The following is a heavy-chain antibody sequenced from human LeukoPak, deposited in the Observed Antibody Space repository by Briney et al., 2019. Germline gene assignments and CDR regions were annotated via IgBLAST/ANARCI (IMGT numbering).Heavy chain of an antibody. J-gene: IGHJ6*02. CDR3: ARDRAVVVTTHTHYYYYYGMDA. Sequence: SETLSLTCTVSGGSISRSSYYWGWIRQPPGKGLEWIGSIYYSGSTYYNPSLKSRVTISVDTSKNQFSLKLSSVTAADTSVYYCARDRAVVVTTHTHYYYYYGMDAWGQGTTVTVSS. CDR1: GGSISRSSYY. D-gene: IGHD2-21*02. V-gene: IGHV4-39*07. CDR2: IYYSGST.